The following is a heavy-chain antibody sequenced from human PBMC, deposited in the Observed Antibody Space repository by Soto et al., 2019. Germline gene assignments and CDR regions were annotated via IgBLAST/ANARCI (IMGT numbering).Heavy chain of an antibody. J-gene: IGHJ6*02. CDR2: INPYTGGT. D-gene: IGHD2-21*02. CDR3: ATQFHHCGGDCYRGPYFGMDV. CDR1: GYTFTGYY. V-gene: IGHV1-2*02. Sequence: ASVKVSCKASGYTFTGYYVLWLRQAPGQGPECMGWINPYTGGTNYAQKFRGRVTMTRDTSISTAYMELSKLISDDTAVYYCATQFHHCGGDCYRGPYFGMDVWGQGTTVTVSS.